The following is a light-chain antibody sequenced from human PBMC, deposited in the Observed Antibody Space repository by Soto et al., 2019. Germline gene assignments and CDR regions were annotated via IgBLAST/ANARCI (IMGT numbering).Light chain of an antibody. Sequence: SYELTQPPSVSVAPGQTARITCGGNNIGSKSVHWYQQKPGQAPVLVGYGDSDRPSGIPERFSGSNSANTATLIISRVEAVDEADYYCHVWDSSSDHYVFGTGTKVTVL. CDR2: GDS. CDR3: HVWDSSSDHYV. V-gene: IGLV3-21*02. J-gene: IGLJ1*01. CDR1: NIGSKS.